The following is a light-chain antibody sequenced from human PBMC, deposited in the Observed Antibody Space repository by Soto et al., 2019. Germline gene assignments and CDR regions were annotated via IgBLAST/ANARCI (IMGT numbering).Light chain of an antibody. V-gene: IGKV3-20*01. CDR3: QRPGT. J-gene: IGKJ3*01. CDR1: QSADGRF. CDR2: GVS. Sequence: EIVLTQSPGTLSLSPGERATLSCRASQSADGRFLPWYQHKPGQAPWLLIYGVSSTATGIPDRFSGSGSGTDFTLTITRLEPEDSADYYCQRPGTFGPGTRLEIK.